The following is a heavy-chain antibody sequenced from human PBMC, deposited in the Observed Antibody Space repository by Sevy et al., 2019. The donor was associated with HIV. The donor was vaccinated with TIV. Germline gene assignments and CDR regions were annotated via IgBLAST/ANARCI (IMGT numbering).Heavy chain of an antibody. J-gene: IGHJ3*02. D-gene: IGHD4-17*01. CDR2: IKSKSDGGTT. Sequence: GGSLRLSCAASGFSFRETWMSWVRQGPGKGLELVGRIKSKSDGGTTDYAAPVKGRFTISRDDSKTTLYLQMNSLKTEDTALYYCSTMGSYGGFDIWGQGTMVTVSS. V-gene: IGHV3-15*01. CDR3: STMGSYGGFDI. CDR1: GFSFRETW.